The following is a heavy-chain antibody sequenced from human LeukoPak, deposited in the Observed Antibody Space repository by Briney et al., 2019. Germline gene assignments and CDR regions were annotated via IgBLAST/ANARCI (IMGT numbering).Heavy chain of an antibody. CDR3: AKPGGDGDYRSYWYFDL. CDR2: ISGSGGST. CDR1: GFTFSSYA. J-gene: IGHJ2*01. D-gene: IGHD4-17*01. V-gene: IGHV3-23*01. Sequence: GGSLRLSCAASGFTFSSYAMSWVRQAPGKGLEWVSAISGSGGSTYYADSVKGRFTISRDNSKNTLYLQMNSLRAEDTAVYYCAKPGGDGDYRSYWYFDLWGRGTLVTVSS.